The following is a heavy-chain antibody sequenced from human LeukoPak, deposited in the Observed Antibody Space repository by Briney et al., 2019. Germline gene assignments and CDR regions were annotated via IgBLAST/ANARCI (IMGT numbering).Heavy chain of an antibody. J-gene: IGHJ5*02. CDR1: GDSISSSSYH. CDR3: ARVLYGYSSSPIGWFDP. CDR2: IYYSGTT. Sequence: SETLSLTCTVSGDSISSSSYHWGWIRQPPGKGLEWIGTIYYSGTTYYNPSLRSRVTVSIDTSKNQFSLKLSSVTAADTAVYYCARVLYGYSSSPIGWFDPWGQGTLVTVSS. D-gene: IGHD6-6*01. V-gene: IGHV4-39*01.